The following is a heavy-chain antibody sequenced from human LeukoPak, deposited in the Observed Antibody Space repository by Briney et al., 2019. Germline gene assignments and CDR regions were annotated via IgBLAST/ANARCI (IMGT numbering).Heavy chain of an antibody. CDR3: ARDSGYSYGNY. D-gene: IGHD5-18*01. CDR1: GFTFSSYA. Sequence: GGSLRLSCAASGFTFSSYAMHWVRQAPGKGLEWVAVISYDGSNKYYADSVKGRFTISRDNSKNTLYLQMNSLRAEDTAVYYCARDSGYSYGNYWGQGTLVTVSS. J-gene: IGHJ4*02. V-gene: IGHV3-30-3*01. CDR2: ISYDGSNK.